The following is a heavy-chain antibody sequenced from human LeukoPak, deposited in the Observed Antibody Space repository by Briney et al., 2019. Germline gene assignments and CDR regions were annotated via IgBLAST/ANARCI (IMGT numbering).Heavy chain of an antibody. J-gene: IGHJ3*02. CDR1: GFTFSSYV. Sequence: GRSLRLSCAASGFTFSSYVMYWVRQAPGKGLEWVSSISSSSTYIYYGDSVKGRFTISRDNAKNSLYLQMNSLRAEDTAVYYCATEGNGEFTVRSAFDIWGQGTMVTVSS. D-gene: IGHD3-10*01. CDR2: ISSSSTYI. V-gene: IGHV3-21*01. CDR3: ATEGNGEFTVRSAFDI.